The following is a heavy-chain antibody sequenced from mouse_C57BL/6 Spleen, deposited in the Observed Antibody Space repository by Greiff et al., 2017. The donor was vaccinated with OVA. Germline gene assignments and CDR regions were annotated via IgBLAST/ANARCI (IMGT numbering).Heavy chain of an antibody. CDR2: IDPYSGGT. Sequence: QVQLQQPGAELVKPGASVKLSCKASGYTFTSYWMHWVKQRPGRGLEWIGRIDPYSGGTKYTEKFMSKATLTVDKPSITAYMQLVSLTNEDSAVNDCARSDYGSSYNDYWGQGTTLTVSS. CDR1: GYTFTSYW. D-gene: IGHD1-1*01. V-gene: IGHV1-62-3*01. CDR3: ARSDYGSSYNDY. J-gene: IGHJ2*01.